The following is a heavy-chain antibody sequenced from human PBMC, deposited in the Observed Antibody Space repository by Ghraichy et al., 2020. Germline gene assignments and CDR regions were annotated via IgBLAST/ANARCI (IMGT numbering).Heavy chain of an antibody. Sequence: GESLNISCAASGFTFSNYAMSWVRQAPGKGLEWVSAISGSGGRTHYADSVKGRFTISRDNSKNTVYLQMNSLRAEDTAVYYCAKDHDSSGYYQEDYWGQGTLVTVSS. J-gene: IGHJ4*02. CDR1: GFTFSNYA. V-gene: IGHV3-23*01. CDR2: ISGSGGRT. D-gene: IGHD3-22*01. CDR3: AKDHDSSGYYQEDY.